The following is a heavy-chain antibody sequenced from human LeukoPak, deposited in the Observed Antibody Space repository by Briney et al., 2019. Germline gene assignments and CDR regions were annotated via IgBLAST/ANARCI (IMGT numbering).Heavy chain of an antibody. D-gene: IGHD3-9*01. CDR2: ISGGGEHT. Sequence: GGSLRLSCAASGFTFRNFAMKWVRQAPGKGLEWVSDISGGGEHTFYADSVKGRFTISRDNAKNTLYLQMNTLRVEDTAVYYCTRDLMDYDVSTGLHHYYMDVWGQGTTVTVSS. CDR1: GFTFRNFA. J-gene: IGHJ6*02. CDR3: TRDLMDYDVSTGLHHYYMDV. V-gene: IGHV3-23*01.